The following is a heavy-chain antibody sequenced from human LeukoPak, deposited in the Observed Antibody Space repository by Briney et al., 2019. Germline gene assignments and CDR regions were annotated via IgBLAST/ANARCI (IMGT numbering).Heavy chain of an antibody. J-gene: IGHJ4*02. D-gene: IGHD3-10*01. CDR1: GGSISNGGYS. Sequence: PSQTLSLTCAVSGGSISNGGYSWSWIRQPPGKGLEWIGLIYHSGTTHYNPSLESRLTFSLDKSKNQFSQKLTSVTAADTALYYCARNYYGSGSFYVHNWGQGTLVTVSS. CDR2: IYHSGTT. V-gene: IGHV4-30-2*01. CDR3: ARNYYGSGSFYVHN.